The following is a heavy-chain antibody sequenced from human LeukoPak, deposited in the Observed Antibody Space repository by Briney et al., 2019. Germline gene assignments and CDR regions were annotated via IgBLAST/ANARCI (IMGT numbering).Heavy chain of an antibody. CDR1: GGSISSYY. D-gene: IGHD2-2*01. CDR2: ICYSGST. Sequence: SETLSLTCTVSGGSISSYYWSWIRQPPGKGLEWIGYICYSGSTNYNPSLKSRVTISVDTSKNQFSLKLSSVTAADTAVYYCASTMAVPAASAGYYYYGMDVWGQGTTVTVSS. CDR3: ASTMAVPAASAGYYYYGMDV. J-gene: IGHJ6*02. V-gene: IGHV4-59*01.